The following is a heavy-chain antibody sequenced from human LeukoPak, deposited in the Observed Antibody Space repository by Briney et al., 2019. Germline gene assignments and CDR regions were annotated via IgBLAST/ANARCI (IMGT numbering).Heavy chain of an antibody. J-gene: IGHJ6*02. V-gene: IGHV1-69*13. CDR2: IIPIFRTA. CDR1: GGTFSSYA. D-gene: IGHD6-13*01. Sequence: SVKVSCKASGGTFSSYAISWVRQAPGQGLEWMGGIIPIFRTANYAQKFQGRVTITADESTSTAYMELSSLRSEDTALYYCARVTPGIAAAGNRYYYYYGMDVWGQGTTLTVSS. CDR3: ARVTPGIAAAGNRYYYYYGMDV.